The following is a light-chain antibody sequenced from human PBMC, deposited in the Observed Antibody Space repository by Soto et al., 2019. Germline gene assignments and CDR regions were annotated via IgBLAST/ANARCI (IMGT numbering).Light chain of an antibody. CDR2: ATS. CDR1: QGISNF. J-gene: IGKJ5*01. V-gene: IGKV1-9*01. Sequence: DIQMTQSPSTLSASVGDRVTITCRASQGISNFLAWYQQKPERAPKLLIYATSTLQSGVPSRFSGSGSGTEFTLTISSLQPEDFATYYCQQLNFFPITFGQGTRLEIK. CDR3: QQLNFFPIT.